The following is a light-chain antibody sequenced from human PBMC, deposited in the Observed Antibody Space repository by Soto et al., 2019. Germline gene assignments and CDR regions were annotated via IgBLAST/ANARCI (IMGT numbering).Light chain of an antibody. CDR3: QQYSSYSWT. J-gene: IGKJ1*01. Sequence: DIQMTQSPSTLSASVGDRVTITCRASQSITIWLAWYQQKPGKAPNLLIYKASILESGGPSRFSGSGSGTEFTLTINSLQPDDFATYYCQQYSSYSWTFGQGTKVEIK. CDR1: QSITIW. V-gene: IGKV1-5*03. CDR2: KAS.